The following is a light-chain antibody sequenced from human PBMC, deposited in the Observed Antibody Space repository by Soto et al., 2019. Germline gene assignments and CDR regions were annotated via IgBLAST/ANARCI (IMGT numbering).Light chain of an antibody. CDR3: CSYAGSYVA. CDR1: SSDVGGYNY. J-gene: IGLJ2*01. Sequence: QSALTQPRSVCGSPGQSVTISCTGTSSDVGGYNYVSWYQQHPGKAPKLMIYDVSKRPSGVPDRFSGSKSGNTASLTISGLQAEDEADYYCCSYAGSYVAFGGGTKLTVL. CDR2: DVS. V-gene: IGLV2-11*01.